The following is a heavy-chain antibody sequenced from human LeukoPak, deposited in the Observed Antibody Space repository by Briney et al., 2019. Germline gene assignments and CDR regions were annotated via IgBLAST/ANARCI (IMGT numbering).Heavy chain of an antibody. V-gene: IGHV3-30*02. CDR3: AKAGHIVVVTGSWFDP. J-gene: IGHJ5*02. CDR2: IRYDGSKK. Sequence: GGSLRLSCAASGFIFSSYGMHWVRQAPGKGLEWVAFIRYDGSKKYYADSVKGRFTISRDNSKNTLYLQMNSLRAEDTAVYYCAKAGHIVVVTGSWFDPWGQGTLVTVSS. CDR1: GFIFSSYG. D-gene: IGHD2-21*02.